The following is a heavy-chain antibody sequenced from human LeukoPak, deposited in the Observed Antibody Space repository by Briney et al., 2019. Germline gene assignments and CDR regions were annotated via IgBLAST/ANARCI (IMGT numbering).Heavy chain of an antibody. CDR3: AREYDYGDYYYYGMDV. D-gene: IGHD4-17*01. CDR1: GFTFSSYA. J-gene: IGHJ6*02. Sequence: GGSLRLSCAASGFTFSSYAMSWVRQAPGKGLEWVAVIWYDGSNKYYADSVKGRFTISRDNSKNTLYLQMNSLRAEDTAVYYCAREYDYGDYYYYGMDVWGQGTTVTVSS. V-gene: IGHV3-33*08. CDR2: IWYDGSNK.